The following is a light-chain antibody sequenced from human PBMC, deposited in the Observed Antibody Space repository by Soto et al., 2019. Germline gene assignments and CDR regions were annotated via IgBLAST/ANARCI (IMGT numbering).Light chain of an antibody. Sequence: IQLTQSPSSLSASVGDSVTITCRASQGITSYLAWYQQKPGKAPNLLIYGASTLHSGVPSRFSGSGSGTDFTLTINSLQAEDFATYYCQQTRSYPSTFGGGTKVDI. V-gene: IGKV1-9*01. CDR2: GAS. CDR3: QQTRSYPST. CDR1: QGITSY. J-gene: IGKJ4*01.